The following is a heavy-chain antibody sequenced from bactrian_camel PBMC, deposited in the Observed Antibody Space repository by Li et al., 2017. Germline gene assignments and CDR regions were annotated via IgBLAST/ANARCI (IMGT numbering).Heavy chain of an antibody. CDR2: ISSDDTT. CDR1: GTTVRSHC. V-gene: IGHV3S53*01. CDR3: AADSGDPLWLGCSGTDFTY. D-gene: IGHD1*01. Sequence: VQLVESGGGSVQAGGSLRLSCEVSGTTVRSHCMAWFRQAPGKEREGIADISSDDTTTYADSVKGRFTISQDSARNTVYLQMNSLEPEDTAMYFCAADSGDPLWLGCSGTDFTYWGQGTQVTVS. J-gene: IGHJ6*01.